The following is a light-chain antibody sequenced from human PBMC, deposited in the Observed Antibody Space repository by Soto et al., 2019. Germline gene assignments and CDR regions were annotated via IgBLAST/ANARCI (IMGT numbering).Light chain of an antibody. J-gene: IGLJ2*01. CDR2: VGTGGIVG. Sequence: QSVLTQPPSASASLGASVTLTCTLSSGYSNYKVDWYQQRPGKGPRFVMRVGTGGIVGSKGDGIPDRFSVLGSGLNRYLTIKNILEEDESDYHCAADHGSGSYFGVVFGGGTKVTVL. V-gene: IGLV9-49*01. CDR1: SGYSNYK. CDR3: AADHGSGSYFGVV.